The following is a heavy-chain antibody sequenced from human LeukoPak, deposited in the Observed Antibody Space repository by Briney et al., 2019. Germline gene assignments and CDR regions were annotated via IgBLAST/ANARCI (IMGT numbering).Heavy chain of an antibody. Sequence: SVKVSCKDSGGTFSSYAISWVRQAPGQGLEWMGGIIPIVGTANYAKKVQGRVTITADESTSTAYMELSSLRSEDTAVYYCARSGDRREYYYYYGMDVWGQGTTVTVSS. CDR3: ARSGDRREYYYYYGMDV. D-gene: IGHD2-21*02. J-gene: IGHJ6*02. CDR1: GGTFSSYA. V-gene: IGHV1-69*13. CDR2: IIPIVGTA.